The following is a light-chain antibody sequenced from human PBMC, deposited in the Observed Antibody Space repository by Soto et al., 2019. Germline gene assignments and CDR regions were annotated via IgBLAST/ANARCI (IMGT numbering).Light chain of an antibody. CDR2: DAS. J-gene: IGKJ4*01. V-gene: IGKV1D-12*01. Sequence: DIQMTQSPSSVSASVGDRVTITCRASQDISYWLAWYQQKPGKAPKFLIYDASSLQGGVPSRFSGSGSGTDFTLTISSLQPEDSATYYCQQAHSFPLTFGGGTKVEIK. CDR3: QQAHSFPLT. CDR1: QDISYW.